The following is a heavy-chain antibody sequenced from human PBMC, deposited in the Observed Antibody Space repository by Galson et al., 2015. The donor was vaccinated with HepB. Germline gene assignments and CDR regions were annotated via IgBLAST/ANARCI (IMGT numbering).Heavy chain of an antibody. CDR1: GFTFSSYA. CDR2: ISYDGSNK. CDR3: ARGVVRGSSSTSNFDP. V-gene: IGHV3-30-3*01. J-gene: IGHJ5*02. Sequence: SLRLSCAASGFTFSSYAMHWVRQAPGKGLEWVAVISYDGSNKYYADSVKGRFTISRDNSKNTLYLQMNSLRAEDTAVYYCARGVVRGSSSTSNFDPWGQGTLVTVSS. D-gene: IGHD2-2*01.